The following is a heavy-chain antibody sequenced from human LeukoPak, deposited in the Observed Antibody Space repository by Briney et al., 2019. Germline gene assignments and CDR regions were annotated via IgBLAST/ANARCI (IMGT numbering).Heavy chain of an antibody. V-gene: IGHV3-11*01. CDR3: ARGFHGGNPLDALDI. CDR1: GFSFSDHY. CDR2: VSSSGSKT. J-gene: IGHJ3*02. D-gene: IGHD4-23*01. Sequence: PGESLRLSCVASGFSFSDHYMGWIRQGPGKGLEWISYVSSSGSKTYNADSLKGRFTISRDNAKNSLYLGMNSLRDEDTAVYYCARGFHGGNPLDALDIWGQGTTVTVSS.